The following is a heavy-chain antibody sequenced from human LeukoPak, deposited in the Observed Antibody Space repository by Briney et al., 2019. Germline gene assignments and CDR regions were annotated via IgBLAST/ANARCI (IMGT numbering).Heavy chain of an antibody. D-gene: IGHD2-15*01. CDR2: IIPIFGTA. Sequence: ASVKVSCKASGGTFSSYAISWVRQAPGQGLEWMGGIIPIFGTANYAQKFQGRVTITADESTSTAYMELSSLRSEDTAVYYCARSLVLPYYYYYMDVWGKGTTVTISS. J-gene: IGHJ6*03. V-gene: IGHV1-69*13. CDR1: GGTFSSYA. CDR3: ARSLVLPYYYYYMDV.